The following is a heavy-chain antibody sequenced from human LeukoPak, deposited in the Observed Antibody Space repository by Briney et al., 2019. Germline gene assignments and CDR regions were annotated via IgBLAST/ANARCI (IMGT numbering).Heavy chain of an antibody. Sequence: ASVKVSCKASGYTFTSYEINWVRQATGQGLEWMGWMNPNSGNTGYAQKFQGRVTMTRDTSISTAYMELSRLRSDDTAVYYCARGRVVSSSSLAVLAIWGQGTLVTVSS. J-gene: IGHJ4*02. CDR3: ARGRVVSSSSLAVLAI. CDR2: MNPNSGNT. D-gene: IGHD6-13*01. V-gene: IGHV1-8*01. CDR1: GYTFTSYE.